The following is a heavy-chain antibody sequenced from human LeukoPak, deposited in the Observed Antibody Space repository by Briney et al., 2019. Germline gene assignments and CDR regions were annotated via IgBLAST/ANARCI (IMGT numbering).Heavy chain of an antibody. CDR2: INPSGGST. CDR1: GYTFTGYY. J-gene: IGHJ5*02. D-gene: IGHD2-21*02. CDR3: ARDPNPSPYCGGDCYSGTDNWFDP. V-gene: IGHV1-46*01. Sequence: ASVKVSCTASGYTFTGYYMHWVRQAPGQGLEWMGIINPSGGSTSYAQKFQGRVTMTRDTSTSTVYMELSSLRSEDTAVYYCARDPNPSPYCGGDCYSGTDNWFDPWGQGTLVTVSS.